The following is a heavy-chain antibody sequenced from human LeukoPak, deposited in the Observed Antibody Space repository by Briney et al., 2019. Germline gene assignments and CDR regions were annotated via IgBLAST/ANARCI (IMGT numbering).Heavy chain of an antibody. CDR1: GGSISSGTYY. CDR3: ARAPFIYYYDSSGYPTVGYYYMDV. CDR2: IYTSGST. D-gene: IGHD3-22*01. J-gene: IGHJ6*03. Sequence: SQTLSLTCTVSGGSISSGTYYWSWIRQPAGKGLEWIGRIYTSGSTNYNPSLKSRVTISVDTSKNQFSLKLSSVTAADTAVYYCARAPFIYYYDSSGYPTVGYYYMDVWGKGTTVTVSS. V-gene: IGHV4-61*02.